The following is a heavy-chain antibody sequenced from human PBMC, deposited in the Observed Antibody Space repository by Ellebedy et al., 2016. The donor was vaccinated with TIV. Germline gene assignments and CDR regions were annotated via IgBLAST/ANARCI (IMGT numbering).Heavy chain of an antibody. CDR1: GGPISSYY. CDR3: ARGIAAAGLRTYYYGMDV. D-gene: IGHD6-13*01. CDR2: IYYSGST. J-gene: IGHJ6*02. V-gene: IGHV4-59*01. Sequence: SETLSLXXTVSGGPISSYYWSWIRQPPGKGLEWIGYIYYSGSTNYNPSLKSRVTISVDTSKNQFSLKLSSVTAADTAVYYCARGIAAAGLRTYYYGMDVWGQGTTVTVSS.